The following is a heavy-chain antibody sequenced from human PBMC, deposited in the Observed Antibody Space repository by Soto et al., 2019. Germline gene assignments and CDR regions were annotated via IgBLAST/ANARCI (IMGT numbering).Heavy chain of an antibody. CDR3: ARDSAYSVDY. CDR2: INPNSGGT. Sequence: SVKVSVRASGYTFTGYYMHWVRQAPGQGLEWMGWINPNSGGTNYAQKFQGRVTMTRDTSISTAYMELSRPRSDDTAVYYCARDSAYSVDYWGQGTLVTVSS. CDR1: GYTFTGYY. V-gene: IGHV1-2*02. J-gene: IGHJ4*02. D-gene: IGHD2-15*01.